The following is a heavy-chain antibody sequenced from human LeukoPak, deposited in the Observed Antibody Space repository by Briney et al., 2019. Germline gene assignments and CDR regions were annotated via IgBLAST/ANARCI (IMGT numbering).Heavy chain of an antibody. D-gene: IGHD4-17*01. J-gene: IGHJ6*02. Sequence: SETLSLTCTVSGGSISSYYWSWIRQPPGMGLEWIGYIYYSGSTNYNPSLKSRVTISVDTSKNQFSLKLSSVTAADTAVYYCAREMGEAVTTGSGYYYYYGMDVWGQGTTVTVSS. CDR1: GGSISSYY. V-gene: IGHV4-59*01. CDR3: AREMGEAVTTGSGYYYYYGMDV. CDR2: IYYSGST.